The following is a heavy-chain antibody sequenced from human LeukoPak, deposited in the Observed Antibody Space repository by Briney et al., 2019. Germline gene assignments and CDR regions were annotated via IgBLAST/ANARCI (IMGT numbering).Heavy chain of an antibody. Sequence: PGGSLRLSCAASGFTFRSYVMLWVRQAPGKGLEWVSVICDGGGSKYYADSVKGSSPISRDHSKTPLYIQRTSQRPEYTAVYYCAKGATKRQPLASWGQGTPVTVSS. D-gene: IGHD6-13*01. J-gene: IGHJ4*02. CDR2: ICDGGGSK. CDR3: AKGATKRQPLAS. V-gene: IGHV3-23*01. CDR1: GFTFRSYV.